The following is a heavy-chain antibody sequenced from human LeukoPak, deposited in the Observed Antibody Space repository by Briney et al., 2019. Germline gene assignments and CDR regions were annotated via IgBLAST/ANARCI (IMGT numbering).Heavy chain of an antibody. V-gene: IGHV4-34*01. D-gene: IGHD3-22*01. CDR2: INHSGST. Sequence: PSETLSLTCAVYGGSFSGYYWSWIRQPPGKGLEWIGEINHSGSTNYNPSLKSRVTISVDTSKNQFSLKLSSVTAADTAVYYCARGLSPSGGYYSLYYFDYWGQGTLVTVSS. J-gene: IGHJ4*02. CDR1: GGSFSGYY. CDR3: ARGLSPSGGYYSLYYFDY.